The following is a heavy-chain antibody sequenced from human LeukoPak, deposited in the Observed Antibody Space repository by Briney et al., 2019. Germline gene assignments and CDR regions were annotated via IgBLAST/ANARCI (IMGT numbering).Heavy chain of an antibody. CDR1: GFAFSSCW. CDR3: AAGAHYYDSSGYAY. V-gene: IGHV3-7*02. CDR2: IKGDGSDK. Sequence: GGSLRLSCSASGFAFSSCWMSWVRQAPGKGLEWVANIKGDGSDKYYLDSLKGRFTVSRDNAKNSLYLQVNSLRAEDTAVYYCAAGAHYYDSSGYAYWGQGTLVTVSS. J-gene: IGHJ4*02. D-gene: IGHD3-22*01.